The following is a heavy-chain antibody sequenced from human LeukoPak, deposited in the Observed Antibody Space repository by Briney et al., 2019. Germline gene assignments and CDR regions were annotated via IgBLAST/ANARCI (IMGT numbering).Heavy chain of an antibody. CDR3: VTFYETY. V-gene: IGHV3-74*01. D-gene: IGHD2/OR15-2a*01. J-gene: IGHJ4*02. CDR2: INSDGSWT. CDR1: GTYW. Sequence: GGSLRLSCAASGTYWMHWVRQTPGKGLVWVSHINSDGSWTGYADSVKGRFTISKDNAKNTVSLQMNNLRAEDTAVYYCVTFYETYWGRGTLVTVSS.